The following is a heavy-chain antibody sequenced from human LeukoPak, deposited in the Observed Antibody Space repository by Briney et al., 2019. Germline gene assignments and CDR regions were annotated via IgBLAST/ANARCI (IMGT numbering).Heavy chain of an antibody. D-gene: IGHD3-22*01. CDR3: ARDTYYYDSSGYYVFDY. J-gene: IGHJ4*02. CDR1: GVSITSYY. CDR2: IHTSGST. V-gene: IGHV4-4*07. Sequence: SETLSLTCSVSGVSITSYYWSWIRQPAGKGVEWIGRIHTSGSTNYNPSLKSRVTMSVDTSKNQFSLKLSSVTAADTAVYYCARDTYYYDSSGYYVFDYWGQGTLVTVSS.